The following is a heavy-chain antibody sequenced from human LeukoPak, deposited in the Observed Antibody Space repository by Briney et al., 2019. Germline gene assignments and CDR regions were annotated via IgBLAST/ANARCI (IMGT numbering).Heavy chain of an antibody. Sequence: GGTLRLSCAASGFTFSSYYMSWIRQAPGKGLEWVSAISGSGSSTYYADSVKGRFTISRDNSKNTLYLQVNSPRAENTAVYYCAKETRDSDFDYWGQGTLVTVSS. V-gene: IGHV3-23*01. CDR2: ISGSGSST. J-gene: IGHJ4*02. CDR3: AKETRDSDFDY. D-gene: IGHD5-18*01. CDR1: GFTFSSYY.